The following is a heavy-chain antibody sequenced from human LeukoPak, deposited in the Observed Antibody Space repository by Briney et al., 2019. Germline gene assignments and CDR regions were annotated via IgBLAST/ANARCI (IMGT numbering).Heavy chain of an antibody. V-gene: IGHV4-59*01. CDR1: GGSISSYY. D-gene: IGHD1-26*01. J-gene: IGHJ4*02. Sequence: SETLSLTCTVSGGSISSYYWSWIRQPPGEGLEWIGYIYYSGSTNYNPSLKSRITISVDTSKNQFSLKLSSVTAADTAVYYCARAPSSSGTYYPFDHWGQGTLVTVSS. CDR3: ARAPSSSGTYYPFDH. CDR2: IYYSGST.